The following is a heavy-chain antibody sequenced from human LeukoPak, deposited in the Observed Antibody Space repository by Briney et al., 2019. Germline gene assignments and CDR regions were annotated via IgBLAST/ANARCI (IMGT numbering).Heavy chain of an antibody. CDR3: VRDGTGDSSGWHL. CDR1: GGSISTFY. D-gene: IGHD6-19*01. V-gene: IGHV4-4*07. J-gene: IGHJ4*02. CDR2: IHTRGTT. Sequence: PSETLSLTCTVSGGSISTFYWGWSRQPAGKGLEWIWRIHTRGTTDYNPSLKSRVSMSVDTSKNQFFLRLRSVTAADTAVYYCVRDGTGDSSGWHLWGQGTLVTVSS.